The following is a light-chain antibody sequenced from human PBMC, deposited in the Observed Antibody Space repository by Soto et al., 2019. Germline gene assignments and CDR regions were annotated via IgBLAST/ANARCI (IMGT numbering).Light chain of an antibody. V-gene: IGLV2-14*03. J-gene: IGLJ1*01. CDR2: DVT. CDR1: SSDVGGYNF. Sequence: QSALTQPASVSGSPGQSITISCTGTSSDVGGYNFVSWYQQHPGKAPKLMIYDVTSRPSGVSHRFSGSKSDNTASLTISGLQAEDEADYYCSSFTRSSTYVFGTGTNLTVL. CDR3: SSFTRSSTYV.